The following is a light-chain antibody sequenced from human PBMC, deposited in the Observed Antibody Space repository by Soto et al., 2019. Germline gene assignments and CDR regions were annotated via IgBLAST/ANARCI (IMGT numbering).Light chain of an antibody. CDR2: EVS. CDR1: SSDVGGYNY. V-gene: IGLV2-8*01. Sequence: QSALTQPPSASGSPGQSVTISCTGTSSDVGGYNYVSWYQQHPGKAPKLMIYEVSKRPSGVPDRFSGSKSGNTASLTVSGLQAADEADYYCSSYAGSNNFVFGTGTKVTAL. J-gene: IGLJ1*01. CDR3: SSYAGSNNFV.